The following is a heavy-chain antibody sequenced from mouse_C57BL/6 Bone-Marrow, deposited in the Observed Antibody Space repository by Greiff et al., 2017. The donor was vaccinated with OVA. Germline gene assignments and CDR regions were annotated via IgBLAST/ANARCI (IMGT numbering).Heavy chain of an antibody. J-gene: IGHJ1*03. V-gene: IGHV1-18*01. CDR2: INPNNGGT. CDR3: ARSRVYYYGSTYWYFDV. Sequence: EVQLQQSGAELVRPGASVKIPCKASGYTFTDYNMDWVKQSHGKSLEWIGDINPNNGGTIYNQKFKGKATLTVDKSSSTAYMELRSLTSEDTAVDYCARSRVYYYGSTYWYFDVWGTGTTVTVSS. D-gene: IGHD1-1*01. CDR1: GYTFTDYN.